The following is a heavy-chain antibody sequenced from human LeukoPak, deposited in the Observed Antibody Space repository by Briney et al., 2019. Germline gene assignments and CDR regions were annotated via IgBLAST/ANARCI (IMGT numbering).Heavy chain of an antibody. CDR1: GFTFSTNA. V-gene: IGHV3-23*01. CDR2: ISGSGAST. D-gene: IGHD1-26*01. Sequence: GGSLRLSCLTSGFTFSTNAMSWVRQAPGKGLGWISGISGSGASTYYADSVTGRFTISRDNSRNTLYLQMNSLRGDDTAVYYCAKDVGKWESLHFFDYWGQGTLVTVSS. CDR3: AKDVGKWESLHFFDY. J-gene: IGHJ4*02.